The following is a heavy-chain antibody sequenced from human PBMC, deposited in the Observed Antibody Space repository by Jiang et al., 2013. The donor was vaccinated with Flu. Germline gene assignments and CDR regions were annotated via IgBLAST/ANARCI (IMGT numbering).Heavy chain of an antibody. CDR3: ARESPGEWLRLGYLYFYGMDV. Sequence: SQTLSLTCAISGDTVSSNSAAWNWIRQSPSRGLEWLGRTYYRSEWYDTYAISLKSRITINADTSRNHFSLHLNSVTPEDTAVYYCARESPGEWLRLGYLYFYGMDVWGQGTTVSVSS. V-gene: IGHV6-1*01. CDR1: GDTVSSNSAA. CDR2: TYYRSEWYD. J-gene: IGHJ6*02. D-gene: IGHD3-3*01.